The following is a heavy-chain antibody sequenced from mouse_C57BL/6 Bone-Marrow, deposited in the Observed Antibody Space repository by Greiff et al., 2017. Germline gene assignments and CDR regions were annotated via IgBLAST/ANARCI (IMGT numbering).Heavy chain of an antibody. J-gene: IGHJ2*01. V-gene: IGHV14-4*01. D-gene: IGHD1-1*01. CDR1: GFNIKDDY. Sequence: VHVKQSGAELVRPGASVKLSCTASGFNIKDDYMHWVKQRPEQGLEWIGWIDPENGDTEYASKFQGKATITADTSSNTAYLQRSSLTSEDTAVYYGTTGVIYGDYWGQGTTLTVSS. CDR2: IDPENGDT. CDR3: TTGVIYGDY.